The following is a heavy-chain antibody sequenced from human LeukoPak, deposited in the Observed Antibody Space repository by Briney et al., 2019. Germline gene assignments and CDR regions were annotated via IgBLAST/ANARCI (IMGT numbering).Heavy chain of an antibody. Sequence: PSETLSLTCGVSGYSITSGYYWAWIRQPPGKGLEWIGNIYQSGSTYYNPSFKSRVTISVDTSKNQFSLKLSSVTAADTVVYYCARRYSNYFFDYWGQGTLVTVSS. V-gene: IGHV4-38-2*01. CDR3: ARRYSNYFFDY. D-gene: IGHD4-11*01. J-gene: IGHJ4*02. CDR1: GYSITSGYY. CDR2: IYQSGST.